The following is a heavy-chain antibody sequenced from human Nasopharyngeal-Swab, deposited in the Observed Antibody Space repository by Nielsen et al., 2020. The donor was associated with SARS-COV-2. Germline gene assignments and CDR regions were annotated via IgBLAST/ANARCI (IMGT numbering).Heavy chain of an antibody. CDR2: ISAYNGNT. CDR3: ARWNYDFWSGYASYYYYYGMDV. Sequence: ASVKVSCKASGYTFTIYGITWVRQAPGQGLEWMGWISAYNGNTNYAQKLQGRVTMTTDTSTSTAYMELRSLRSDDTAVYYCARWNYDFWSGYASYYYYYGMDVWGQGTTVTVSS. J-gene: IGHJ6*02. CDR1: GYTFTIYG. D-gene: IGHD3-3*01. V-gene: IGHV1-18*01.